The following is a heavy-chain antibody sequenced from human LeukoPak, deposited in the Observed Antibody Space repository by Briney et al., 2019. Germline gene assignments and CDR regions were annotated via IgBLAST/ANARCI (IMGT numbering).Heavy chain of an antibody. CDR2: ISHDGSNK. CDR3: ARDSNWGSTHY. Sequence: GGSLRLSCAASGFMFNTYAMHWVRQAPGKGLEWVAVISHDGSNKYYADSVKGRFAISRDNSKNTLYLQMNSLRDEDTAIFYCARDSNWGSTHYWGQGTLVTVSS. CDR1: GFMFNTYA. V-gene: IGHV3-30*09. J-gene: IGHJ4*02. D-gene: IGHD7-27*01.